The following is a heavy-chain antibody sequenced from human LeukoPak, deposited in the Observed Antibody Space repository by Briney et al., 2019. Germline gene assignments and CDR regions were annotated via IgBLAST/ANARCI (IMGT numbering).Heavy chain of an antibody. CDR1: GFTFSNYN. Sequence: GGSLRLSCTVSGFTFSNYNMNWVRQAPGQALEWVPSITSDSRYMYYGDSVKGRFTISRDNSKNSLYLQMNSLRTEDTALYYCAKLGGYCSGGSCKIKDYWGQGTLVTVSS. J-gene: IGHJ4*02. CDR3: AKLGGYCSGGSCKIKDY. D-gene: IGHD2-15*01. V-gene: IGHV3-21*04. CDR2: ITSDSRYM.